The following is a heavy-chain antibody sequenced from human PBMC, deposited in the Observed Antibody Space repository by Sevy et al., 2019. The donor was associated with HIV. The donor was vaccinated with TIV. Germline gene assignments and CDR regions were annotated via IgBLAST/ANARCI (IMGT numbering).Heavy chain of an antibody. CDR1: KLTLSDYG. Sequence: GGSLRLSCAVSKLTLSDYGMHWVRQAPGKGLEWVAVISFDGYNKNYVDSVKGRFTISRDNSKNTVYLEMNSLRREDTAVYYCMIELQRGYDFWSGPNFDYWGQGILVTVSS. CDR3: MIELQRGYDFWSGPNFDY. V-gene: IGHV3-30*03. J-gene: IGHJ4*02. D-gene: IGHD3-3*01. CDR2: ISFDGYNK.